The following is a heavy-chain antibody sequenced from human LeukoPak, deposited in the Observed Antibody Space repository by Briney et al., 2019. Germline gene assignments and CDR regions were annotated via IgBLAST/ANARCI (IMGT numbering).Heavy chain of an antibody. CDR1: GGSISSGSYY. Sequence: PSQTLSLTCTVSGGSISSGSYYWSWIRQPAGKGLEWIGRIYTSGSTKYNPSLKSRVTISVDTSKKQFSLKLSSVTAADTAVYYCARERSCLNWFDPWGQGTLVTVSS. CDR2: IYTSGST. V-gene: IGHV4-61*02. D-gene: IGHD3-10*01. J-gene: IGHJ5*02. CDR3: ARERSCLNWFDP.